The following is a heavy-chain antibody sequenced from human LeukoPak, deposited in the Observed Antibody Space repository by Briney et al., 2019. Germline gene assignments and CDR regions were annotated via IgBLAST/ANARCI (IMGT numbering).Heavy chain of an antibody. V-gene: IGHV4-59*01. Sequence: SETLSLTCTVSGGSISSYYWSWIRQPPGKGLEWIGYIYYSGSTNYNPPLKSRVTISVDTSKNQFSLKLSSVTAADTAVYYCARNGCSSTSCYSPYYLDYWGQGTLVTVSS. CDR3: ARNGCSSTSCYSPYYLDY. CDR1: GGSISSYY. D-gene: IGHD2-2*01. J-gene: IGHJ4*02. CDR2: IYYSGST.